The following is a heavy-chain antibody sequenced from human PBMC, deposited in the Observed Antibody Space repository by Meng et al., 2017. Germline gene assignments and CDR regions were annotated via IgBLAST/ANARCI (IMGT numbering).Heavy chain of an antibody. CDR1: GGSFSGYY. CDR2: INHSGST. Sequence: ESLKISCAVYGGSFSGYYWSWIRQPPGKGLEWIGEINHSGSTNYNPSLKSRVTISVDTSKNQFSLKLSSVTAADTAVYYCARVVVVPAAKYWFDPWGQGTLVTVSS. V-gene: IGHV4-34*01. CDR3: ARVVVVPAAKYWFDP. J-gene: IGHJ5*02. D-gene: IGHD2-2*01.